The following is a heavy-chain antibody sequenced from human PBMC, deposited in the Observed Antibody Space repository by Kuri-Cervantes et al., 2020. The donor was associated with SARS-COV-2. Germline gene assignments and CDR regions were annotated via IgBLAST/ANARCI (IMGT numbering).Heavy chain of an antibody. CDR1: GFTFSSYG. CDR2: ISYDGSNK. V-gene: IGHV3-30*03. J-gene: IGHJ4*02. D-gene: IGHD6-6*01. Sequence: LSLTCAASGFTFSSYGMHWVRQAPGKGLEWVAVISYDGSNKYYADSVKGRFTISRDNSKNTLYLQMNSLRAEDTAVYYCARGGGYSSSAHQFDYWGQGTLVTVSS. CDR3: ARGGGYSSSAHQFDY.